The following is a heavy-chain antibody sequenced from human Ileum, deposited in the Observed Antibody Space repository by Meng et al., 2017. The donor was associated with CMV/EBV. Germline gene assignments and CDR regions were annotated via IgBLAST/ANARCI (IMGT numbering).Heavy chain of an antibody. J-gene: IGHJ4*02. CDR1: GLTVSSDY. D-gene: IGHD3-10*01. CDR2: LYSGGTT. V-gene: IGHV3-53*01. Sequence: GESLKISCAASGLTVSSDYMNWVRQAPGKGLEWVSVLYSGGTTYYADSVKGRFTISRDNSKNTLYLQMSSLRAEDTAVYYCARVVGGNRYDSGRYRPSYYFDFWGQGTLVTVSS. CDR3: ARVVGGNRYDSGRYRPSYYFDF.